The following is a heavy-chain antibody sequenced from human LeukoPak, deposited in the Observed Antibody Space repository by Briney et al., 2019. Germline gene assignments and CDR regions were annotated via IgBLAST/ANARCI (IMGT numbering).Heavy chain of an antibody. CDR1: GGSISSYY. Sequence: SETLSLTCTVSGGSISSYYWSWIRQPPGKGLEWIGYIYYSGSTNYNPSLKSRVTISVDTSKKQFSLKLTSVTAADTAVYYCARGDPIAVAGTTGFDYWGQGTLVTVSS. CDR2: IYYSGST. CDR3: ARGDPIAVAGTTGFDY. J-gene: IGHJ4*02. V-gene: IGHV4-59*01. D-gene: IGHD6-19*01.